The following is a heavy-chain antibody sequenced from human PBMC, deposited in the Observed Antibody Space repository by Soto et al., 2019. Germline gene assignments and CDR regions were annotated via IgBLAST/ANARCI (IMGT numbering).Heavy chain of an antibody. CDR3: ARGGQQLANNWFDT. D-gene: IGHD6-13*01. CDR1: GYTFTAYY. CDR2: INPNSGGT. V-gene: IGHV1-2*04. J-gene: IGHJ5*02. Sequence: ASVKVPCKASGYTFTAYYMHWVRQAPGQGLEWMGWINPNSGGTNYAQKFQGWVTMTRDTSISTAYMELSRLRSDDTAAYYCARGGQQLANNWFDTWGQGTLVTVSS.